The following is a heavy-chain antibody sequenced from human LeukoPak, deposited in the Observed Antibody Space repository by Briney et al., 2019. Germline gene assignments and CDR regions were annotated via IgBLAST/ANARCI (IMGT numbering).Heavy chain of an antibody. D-gene: IGHD1-7*01. CDR3: ARGVTGTTWFDP. CDR2: IIPIFGTA. V-gene: IGHV1-69*13. CDR1: GYTFTSYG. J-gene: IGHJ5*02. Sequence: ASVKVSCNASGYTFTSYGISWVRQAPGQGLEWMGGIIPIFGTANYAQKFQGRVTITADESTSTAYMELSSLRSEDTAVYYCARGVTGTTWFDPWGQGTLVTVSS.